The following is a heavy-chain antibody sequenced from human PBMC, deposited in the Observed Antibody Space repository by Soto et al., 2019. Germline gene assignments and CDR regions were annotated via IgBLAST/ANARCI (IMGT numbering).Heavy chain of an antibody. CDR2: IYYSGSI. Sequence: QVQLQESGPGLVKPSETLSLTCTVSGGSISSYYWSWIRHPPGKGLEWIVYIYYSGSINYNPSLKSPVTMSLDTSKNQFSLKLSSVTAADAAVYYCASYSSGWPYAFDIWGQGTMVTVSS. CDR1: GGSISSYY. J-gene: IGHJ3*02. D-gene: IGHD6-13*01. V-gene: IGHV4-59*01. CDR3: ASYSSGWPYAFDI.